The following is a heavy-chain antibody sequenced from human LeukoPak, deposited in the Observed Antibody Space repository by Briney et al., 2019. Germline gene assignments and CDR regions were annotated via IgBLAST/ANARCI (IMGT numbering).Heavy chain of an antibody. Sequence: SETLSLTCAVSGGSISSSTYYWGWIRQPPGKGLEWIGTIYYSGSAYYNPSLKSRVTISVDTSKNRFSLKVSSVTAADTAVYYCARVSSVWIKDYYYYMDVWGKGTTVTVSS. J-gene: IGHJ6*03. CDR3: ARVSSVWIKDYYYYMDV. CDR1: GGSISSSTYY. CDR2: IYYSGSA. V-gene: IGHV4-39*07. D-gene: IGHD5-12*01.